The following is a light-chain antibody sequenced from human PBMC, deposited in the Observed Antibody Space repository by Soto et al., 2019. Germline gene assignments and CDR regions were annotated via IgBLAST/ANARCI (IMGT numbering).Light chain of an antibody. CDR3: QQRSNWPPL. V-gene: IGKV3-11*01. Sequence: IVLTQSPATLSLSPGERATLSCRASQSVSSYLAWYQQKPGQAPRLLIYDAPNRATGIPARFSGSGSGTDFTLTISSLEPEDFAVYYCQQRSNWPPLFGPGTKVDIK. CDR1: QSVSSY. CDR2: DAP. J-gene: IGKJ3*01.